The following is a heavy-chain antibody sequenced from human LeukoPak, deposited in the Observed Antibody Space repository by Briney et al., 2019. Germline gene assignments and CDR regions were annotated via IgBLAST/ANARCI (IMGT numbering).Heavy chain of an antibody. CDR1: GFTFRTYW. V-gene: IGHV3-7*01. CDR2: IKQDGSEK. CDR3: ARIGENYYYYMDV. D-gene: IGHD4-17*01. J-gene: IGHJ6*03. Sequence: PGGSLRLSCAASGFTFRTYWMHWVRQAPGKGLEWVANIKQDGSEKYYVDSVKGRFTISRDNAKNSLYLQMNSLRAEDTAVYYCARIGENYYYYMDVWGKGTTVTVSS.